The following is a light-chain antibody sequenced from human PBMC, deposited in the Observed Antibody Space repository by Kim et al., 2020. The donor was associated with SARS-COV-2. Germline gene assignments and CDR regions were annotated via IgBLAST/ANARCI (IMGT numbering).Light chain of an antibody. CDR2: DAS. CDR3: QQYDNLT. V-gene: IGKV1-33*01. CDR1: KDISNY. J-gene: IGKJ3*01. Sequence: LSASVGDRVTSTCQASKDISNYLNWYQQKPGKAPKLLIYDASNLETGVPSRFSGSGSGTDFTFTISSLQPEDIATYYCQQYDNLTFGPGTKVDIK.